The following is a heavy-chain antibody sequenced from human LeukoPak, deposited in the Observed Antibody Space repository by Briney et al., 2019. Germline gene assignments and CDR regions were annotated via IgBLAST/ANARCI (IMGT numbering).Heavy chain of an antibody. CDR1: GFTFSSYG. CDR2: IWYDGSNK. Sequence: PGGSLRLPCAASGFTFSSYGMHWVRQAPGKGLEWVAVIWYDGSNKYYADSVKGRFTISRDNSKNTLYLQMNSLRAEGTAVYYCARDYYDSSGYPYYYYGMDVWGQGTTVTVSS. J-gene: IGHJ6*02. D-gene: IGHD3-22*01. CDR3: ARDYYDSSGYPYYYYGMDV. V-gene: IGHV3-33*01.